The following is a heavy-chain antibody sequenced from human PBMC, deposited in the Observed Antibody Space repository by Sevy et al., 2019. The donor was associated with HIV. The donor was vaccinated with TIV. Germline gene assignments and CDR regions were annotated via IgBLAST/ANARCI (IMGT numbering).Heavy chain of an antibody. J-gene: IGHJ3*02. CDR3: VKSLLRYFDWLLYAVANDAFDI. CDR1: GFTFSSYA. CDR2: ISSNGGST. Sequence: GGSLKLSCSASGFTFSSYAMHWVRHAPGKGLEYVSAISSNGGSTYYADSVKGRFTISRDNSKNTLYLQMSSLRAEDTAVYYCVKSLLRYFDWLLYAVANDAFDIWGQGTMVTVSS. D-gene: IGHD3-9*01. V-gene: IGHV3-64D*06.